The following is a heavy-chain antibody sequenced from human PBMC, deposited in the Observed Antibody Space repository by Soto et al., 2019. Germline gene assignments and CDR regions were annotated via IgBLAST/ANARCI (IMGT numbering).Heavy chain of an antibody. V-gene: IGHV4-34*01. D-gene: IGHD3-16*01. CDR3: ARGTQMGSYNWFDP. CDR1: GGSLSGYY. Sequence: SETLSLTCAVYGGSLSGYYWSWIRQPPGKGLEWIGEINHSGGTNYNPSLKSRVTISVDTSKNQFSLKLSSVTAADTAVYYCARGTQMGSYNWFDPWGQGTLVTVSS. J-gene: IGHJ5*02. CDR2: INHSGGT.